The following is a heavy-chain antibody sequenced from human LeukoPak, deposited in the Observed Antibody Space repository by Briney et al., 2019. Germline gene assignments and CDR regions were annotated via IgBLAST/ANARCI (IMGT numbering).Heavy chain of an antibody. J-gene: IGHJ6*02. CDR2: IYXXXST. Sequence: PSETLSLTCTVSGGXIXSYYWSWLRQPAXXXXXWXGXIYXXXSTNYNPSLKSRVTMSVDTSKNQFSLKLSSVTAADTAVYYCARGSPAPFGVVIIPYYYYGMDVWGQGTTVTVSS. CDR1: GGXIXSYY. D-gene: IGHD3-3*01. V-gene: IGHV4-4*07. CDR3: ARGSPAPFGVVIIPYYYYGMDV.